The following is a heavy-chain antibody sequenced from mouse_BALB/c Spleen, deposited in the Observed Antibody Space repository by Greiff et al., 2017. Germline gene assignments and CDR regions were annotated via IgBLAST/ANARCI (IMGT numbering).Heavy chain of an antibody. J-gene: IGHJ3*01. D-gene: IGHD2-3*01. CDR2: ISNLAYSI. V-gene: IGHV5-15*02. CDR1: GFTFSDYG. CDR3: ARYGYYASFAY. Sequence: EVQLVESGGGLVQPGGSRKLSCAASGFTFSDYGMAWVRQAPGKGPEWVAFISNLAYSIYYADTVTGRFTISRENAKNTLYLEMSSLRSEDTAMYYCARYGYYASFAYWGQGTLVTVSA.